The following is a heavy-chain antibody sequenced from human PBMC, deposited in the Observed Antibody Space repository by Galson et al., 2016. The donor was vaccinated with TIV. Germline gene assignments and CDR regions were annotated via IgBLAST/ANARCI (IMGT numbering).Heavy chain of an antibody. Sequence: SVKVSCKAPGYSLTSSAMNWVRQAPGQGLEWMGWINTRNGNPTYAQGFTGRFVFSLDASVSTAYLQINSLKPEDTAVYYCARSGDYSYYFYYMDVWAKGTTVTVSS. D-gene: IGHD4-17*01. CDR1: GYSLTSSA. J-gene: IGHJ6*03. CDR2: INTRNGNP. V-gene: IGHV7-4-1*02. CDR3: ARSGDYSYYFYYMDV.